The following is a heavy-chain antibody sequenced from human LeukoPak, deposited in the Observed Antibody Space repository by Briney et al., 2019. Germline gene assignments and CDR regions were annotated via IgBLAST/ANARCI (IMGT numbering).Heavy chain of an antibody. CDR2: IYHGGST. Sequence: SETLSLTCAVSGYSISSGYYWGWIRQPPGKGLEWIGSIYHGGSTYYNPSLKSRVTKSVDTPKNQFSLKLSSVTAADTAVYYCARGSSLTGYYTNFDYWGQGTLVTVSS. V-gene: IGHV4-38-2*01. CDR1: GYSISSGYY. CDR3: ARGSSLTGYYTNFDY. J-gene: IGHJ4*02. D-gene: IGHD3-9*01.